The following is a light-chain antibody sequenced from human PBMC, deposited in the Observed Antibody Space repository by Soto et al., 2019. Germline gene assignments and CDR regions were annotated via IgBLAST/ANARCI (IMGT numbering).Light chain of an antibody. CDR1: SSNIGDNY. J-gene: IGLJ2*01. CDR2: KND. Sequence: QLVLTQPPSASGTPGQRVTISCSGGSSNIGDNYVYWYQQLPGTAPKVLIYKNDQWASGVPDRFSGSKSGTSAYLAISGLXXXXXXXXYCAVWDDSLSGPVFGGGTKLTV. V-gene: IGLV1-47*01. CDR3: AVWDDSLSGPV.